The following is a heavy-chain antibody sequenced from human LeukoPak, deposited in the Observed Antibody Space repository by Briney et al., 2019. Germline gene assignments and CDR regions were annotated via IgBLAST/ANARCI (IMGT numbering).Heavy chain of an antibody. CDR3: ASFSYDSSGHNWFDP. CDR1: GGSFSGYF. CDR2: INHTGST. J-gene: IGHJ5*02. Sequence: PSETLSLTCAVYGGSFSGYFWSWIRQPPGKGLEWIGEINHTGSTNYNPSLKSRVIISVDTSKNQFSLKLSSVTAADTAVYYCASFSYDSSGHNWFDPWGQGTLVTVSS. V-gene: IGHV4-34*01. D-gene: IGHD3-22*01.